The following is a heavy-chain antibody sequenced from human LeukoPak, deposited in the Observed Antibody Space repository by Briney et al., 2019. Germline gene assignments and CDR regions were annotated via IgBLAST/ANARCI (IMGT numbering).Heavy chain of an antibody. Sequence: SDTLSLTCTVSGGSISNSGYYWGWIRQPPGKGLEWIGYSYYSGSTTHNPSLQSRVTISVDTSRNQFSLKLTSVTAADTAVYYCARAGGGYSFDYWGQGTLVTVSS. D-gene: IGHD5-18*01. CDR1: GGSISNSGYY. CDR2: SYYSGST. V-gene: IGHV4-61*05. J-gene: IGHJ4*02. CDR3: ARAGGGYSFDY.